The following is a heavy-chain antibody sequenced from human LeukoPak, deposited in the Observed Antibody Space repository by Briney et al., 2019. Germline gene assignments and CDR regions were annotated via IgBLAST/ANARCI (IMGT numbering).Heavy chain of an antibody. CDR1: GYTFTGYY. Sequence: ASVKVSCKASGYTFTGYYMHWVRQAPGQGLEWMGWINPNSGGTNYAQKFQGRVTMTRDTSISTAYMELSRLRSDDAAVYYCARDSIAAAGAFDYWGQGTLVTVSS. J-gene: IGHJ4*02. D-gene: IGHD6-13*01. CDR3: ARDSIAAAGAFDY. V-gene: IGHV1-2*02. CDR2: INPNSGGT.